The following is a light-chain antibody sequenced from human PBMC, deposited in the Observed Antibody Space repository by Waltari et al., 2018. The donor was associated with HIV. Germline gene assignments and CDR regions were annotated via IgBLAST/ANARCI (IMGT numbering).Light chain of an antibody. J-gene: IGKJ4*01. CDR3: LQHNTYPLT. V-gene: IGKV1-17*01. Sequence: DIQMTQSPSSLSASVRDRVTITCRASQGIGTDLGWYQQKPGKAPRDLIYAASSLQSGVSSRFSGSGSGTEFTLTINSLQPEDFATYYCLQHNTYPLTIGGGTKVEIK. CDR2: AAS. CDR1: QGIGTD.